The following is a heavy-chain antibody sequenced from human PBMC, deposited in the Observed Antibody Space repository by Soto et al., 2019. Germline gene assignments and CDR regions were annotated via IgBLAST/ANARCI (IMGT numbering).Heavy chain of an antibody. V-gene: IGHV3-23*01. J-gene: IGHJ4*02. Sequence: EVQLWEAGGGFLQPGGSLRLSCTASGVAFSSYAMSWVRQASGKGLEWVSSINTEGATYYTDSVRGRFTVSRDNSKNTLYLQMNSLRVEDTALSYCAKTYYFDWWGRGTLITVSS. CDR1: GVAFSSYA. CDR3: AKTYYFDW. CDR2: INTEGAT.